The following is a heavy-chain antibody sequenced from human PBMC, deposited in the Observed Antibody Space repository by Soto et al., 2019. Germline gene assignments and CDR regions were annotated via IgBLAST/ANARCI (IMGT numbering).Heavy chain of an antibody. V-gene: IGHV3-7*01. D-gene: IGHD4-17*01. J-gene: IGHJ5*02. CDR1: GFTFSSYW. Sequence: GGSLRLSCAASGFTFSSYWMSWVRQAPGKGLEWVANIKQDGSEKYYVDSVKGRFTISRDNAKNSLYLQMNSLRAEDTAVYYCARSPDYGDYGGWFDPWGQGTLVTVSS. CDR2: IKQDGSEK. CDR3: ARSPDYGDYGGWFDP.